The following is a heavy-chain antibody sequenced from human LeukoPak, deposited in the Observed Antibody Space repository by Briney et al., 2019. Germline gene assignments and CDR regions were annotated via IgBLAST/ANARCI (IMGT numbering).Heavy chain of an antibody. CDR1: GFTFRNYA. CDR2: ISGDGTRT. J-gene: IGHJ4*02. V-gene: IGHV3-23*01. D-gene: IGHD3-16*01. Sequence: GGSLRLSCAASGFTFRNYAMTWVRQAPVKGLEWVSAISGDGTRTYYADSVKGRFTISRDNSKNTLYLEMSSLRVEDTAIYYCAKWPEGAMDYFDYWGQGTLVTVSS. CDR3: AKWPEGAMDYFDY.